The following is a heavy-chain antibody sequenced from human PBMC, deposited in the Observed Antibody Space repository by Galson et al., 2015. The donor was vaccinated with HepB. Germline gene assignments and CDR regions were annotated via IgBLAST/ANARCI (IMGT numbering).Heavy chain of an antibody. D-gene: IGHD3-3*01. V-gene: IGHV3-66*01. Sequence: SLRLSCAASGFTVSSNYMSWVRQAPGKGLEWVSVIYSGGSTYYADSVKGRFTISRDNSKNTLYLQMNSLRAEDTAVYYCARGGYDFWSGYYTGAAIDYSGQGTLVTVSS. CDR3: ARGGYDFWSGYYTGAAIDY. CDR2: IYSGGST. CDR1: GFTVSSNY. J-gene: IGHJ4*02.